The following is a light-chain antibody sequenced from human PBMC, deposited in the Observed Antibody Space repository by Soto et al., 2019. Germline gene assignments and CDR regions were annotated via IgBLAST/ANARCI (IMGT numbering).Light chain of an antibody. CDR2: DAS. J-gene: IGKJ1*01. CDR3: QQYNTYWT. Sequence: DIQLTQSPSFLSASVGDRVSITCRASQNIKTWLAWYQQKPGKAPKILIYDASTLESGVPSRFSGSGSGSEFTLTISSLQPDDFATYYCQQYNTYWTFGQGTKVDIK. CDR1: QNIKTW. V-gene: IGKV1-5*01.